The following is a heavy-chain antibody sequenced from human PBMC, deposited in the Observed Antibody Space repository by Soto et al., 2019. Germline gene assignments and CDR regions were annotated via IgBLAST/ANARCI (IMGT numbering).Heavy chain of an antibody. CDR3: GSVYSSSPHFDY. D-gene: IGHD6-6*01. V-gene: IGHV4-4*02. CDR2: INHSGRT. Sequence: AVAGGYIRNRDGCSSVHQLPVRGPEWMGEINHSGRTNYTPSLKSRVTISVGKSKNQFSLKRSSVTAADTAVYYCGSVYSSSPHFDYWGQGIL. CDR1: GGYIRNRDG. J-gene: IGHJ4*02.